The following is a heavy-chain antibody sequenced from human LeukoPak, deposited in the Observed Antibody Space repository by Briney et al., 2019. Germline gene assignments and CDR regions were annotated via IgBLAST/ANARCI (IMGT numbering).Heavy chain of an antibody. D-gene: IGHD3-10*01. CDR2: ISSSSSYI. CDR1: GFTFSSYS. CDR3: AREGFGELSGYYYMDV. J-gene: IGHJ6*03. V-gene: IGHV3-21*01. Sequence: GGSLRLSCAASGFTFSSYSMNWVRQAPGKGLEWVSSISSSSSYIYYADSVKGRFTISRDNAKNSLYLQMNSLRAEDTAVYYCAREGFGELSGYYYMDVWGKGTTVTISS.